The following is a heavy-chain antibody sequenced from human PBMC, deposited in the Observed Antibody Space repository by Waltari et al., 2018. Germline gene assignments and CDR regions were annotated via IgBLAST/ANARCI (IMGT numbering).Heavy chain of an antibody. CDR3: ARDTAAALDS. D-gene: IGHD2-2*01. CDR1: GFTFSDPY. V-gene: IGHV3-72*01. J-gene: IGHJ4*02. Sequence: EVQLVESGGGLVQPGGSLRLPCVASGFTFSDPYMDWVRQAPGKGLEWVSRTKNKANSHITDYAASVKGRFIGSRDDSKNSLYLQMNNLKTEDTAVYYCARDTAAALDSWGQGTLVTVSS. CDR2: TKNKANSHIT.